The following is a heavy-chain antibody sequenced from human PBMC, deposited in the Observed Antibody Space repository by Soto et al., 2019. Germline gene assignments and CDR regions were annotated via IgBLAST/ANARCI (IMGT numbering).Heavy chain of an antibody. Sequence: TSETLSLTCAVYGGSFSGYYWSWIRQPPGKGLEWIGEINHSGSTNYNPSLKSRVTISVDTSKNQFSLKLSSVTAADTAVYYCARGWPYYYYYMDVWGKGTTVTVSS. CDR1: GGSFSGYY. J-gene: IGHJ6*03. CDR3: ARGWPYYYYYMDV. V-gene: IGHV4-34*01. CDR2: INHSGST.